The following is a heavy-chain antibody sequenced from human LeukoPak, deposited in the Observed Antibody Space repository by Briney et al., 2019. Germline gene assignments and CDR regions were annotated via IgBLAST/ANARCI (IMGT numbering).Heavy chain of an antibody. D-gene: IGHD3-10*01. CDR1: GGSFSGYY. V-gene: IGHV4-34*01. Sequence: SETLSLTFAVYGGSFSGYYWSWIRQPPGKGLEWIGEINHSGSTNYNPSLKSRVTISVDTSKNQFSLKLSSVTAADTAVYYCARLGRITMVRGVYDYWGQGTLVTVSS. CDR3: ARLGRITMVRGVYDY. CDR2: INHSGST. J-gene: IGHJ4*02.